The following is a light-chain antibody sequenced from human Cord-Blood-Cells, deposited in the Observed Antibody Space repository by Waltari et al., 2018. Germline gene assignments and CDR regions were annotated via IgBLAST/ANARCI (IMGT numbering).Light chain of an antibody. CDR3: QQSYSTPPIT. CDR1: QSISSD. V-gene: IGKV1-39*01. J-gene: IGKJ5*01. CDR2: AAS. Sequence: DIQMTQSPSSLSASVGDRVTITCRASQSISSDLNWYQQQPGKAPKLLIYAASSLQSGVPSRFSGSGSGTDFTLAISSLQPEDFATDYCQQSYSTPPITFGQGTRLEIK.